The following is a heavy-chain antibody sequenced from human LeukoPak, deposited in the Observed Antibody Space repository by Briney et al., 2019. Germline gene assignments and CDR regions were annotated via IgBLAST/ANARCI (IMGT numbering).Heavy chain of an antibody. J-gene: IGHJ6*02. V-gene: IGHV5-51*01. Sequence: GESLKISCKGSGYSFTSYWIGWVRQMPGKGLEWMGIIYPGDSDTRYSPSFQGQVTISADKSISTAYLQWSSLKASDTATYYCARIIADSSGSHAQYYYYGMDVWGQGTTVTVSS. CDR1: GYSFTSYW. D-gene: IGHD3-22*01. CDR3: ARIIADSSGSHAQYYYYGMDV. CDR2: IYPGDSDT.